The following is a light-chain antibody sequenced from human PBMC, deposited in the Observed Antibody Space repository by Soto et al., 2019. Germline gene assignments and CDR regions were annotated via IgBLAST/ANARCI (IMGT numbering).Light chain of an antibody. J-gene: IGLJ2*01. Sequence: QSVLTQPRSVSGSPGQSVTISCTGTSSDVGGYNYVSWYQQHPGKAPKLMIYDVSKRPSRVPDRFSGSKSDNTASLTISGLQAEDEADYYCCSYAGSYTFGVFGGGTKLTVL. CDR1: SSDVGGYNY. CDR2: DVS. V-gene: IGLV2-11*01. CDR3: CSYAGSYTFGV.